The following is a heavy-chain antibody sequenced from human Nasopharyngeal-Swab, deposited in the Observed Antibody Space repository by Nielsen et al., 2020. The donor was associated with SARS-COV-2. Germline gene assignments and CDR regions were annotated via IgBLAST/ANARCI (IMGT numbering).Heavy chain of an antibody. Sequence: VRQMPGKGLEWMGRIDPSDSYTNYNPSFQGHVTVSADKSISTAYLQWSSLKASDTAMYYCASSYCDLINCYAEWSDPWGQGTLVTVSS. D-gene: IGHD2-21*01. CDR2: IDPSDSYT. J-gene: IGHJ5*02. CDR3: ASSYCDLINCYAEWSDP. V-gene: IGHV5-10-1*01.